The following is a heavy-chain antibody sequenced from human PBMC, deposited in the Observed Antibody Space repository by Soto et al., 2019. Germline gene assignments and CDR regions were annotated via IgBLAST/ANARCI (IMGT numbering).Heavy chain of an antibody. CDR1: GFTFSSYS. Sequence: GGSLRLSCAASGFTFSSYSMNWVRQAPGKGLEWVSSISSSSSYIYYADSVKGRFTISRDNAKNSLYLQMNSLRAEDTAVYYCAGDADTARYYYYYGMDVWGQGTTVTVSS. CDR3: AGDADTARYYYYYGMDV. CDR2: ISSSSSYI. J-gene: IGHJ6*02. D-gene: IGHD5-18*01. V-gene: IGHV3-21*01.